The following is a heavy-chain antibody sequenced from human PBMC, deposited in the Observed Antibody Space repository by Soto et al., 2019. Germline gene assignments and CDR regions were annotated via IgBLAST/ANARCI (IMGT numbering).Heavy chain of an antibody. CDR3: ARESHDILTGPPWVWYFDL. Sequence: QVQLQQWGAGPLRPLETLSLTCGVSGGSFSGYYWAWIRQSPGKGLEWIGEINDRGSINYNPSLKRRVSISVDTSKNHYALQLRSVTAADTAVYYCARESHDILTGPPWVWYFDLWGRGTMVTVSS. CDR1: GGSFSGYY. CDR2: INDRGSI. D-gene: IGHD3-9*01. V-gene: IGHV4-34*01. J-gene: IGHJ2*01.